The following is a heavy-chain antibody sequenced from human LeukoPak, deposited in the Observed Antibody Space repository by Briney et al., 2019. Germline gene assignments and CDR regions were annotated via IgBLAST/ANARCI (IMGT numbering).Heavy chain of an antibody. Sequence: GSLRLSCAASGFTFSSYWMSWIRQPPGKGLGWIGDIHYSGTTDYNPSLKSRVTISVDTSKNQFSLKLNSVTSADTAVYYCARGYGWSSYNNFNHWGQGILVTVSS. CDR3: ARGYGWSSYNNFNH. J-gene: IGHJ4*02. D-gene: IGHD3-10*01. V-gene: IGHV4-59*01. CDR1: GFTFSSYW. CDR2: IHYSGTT.